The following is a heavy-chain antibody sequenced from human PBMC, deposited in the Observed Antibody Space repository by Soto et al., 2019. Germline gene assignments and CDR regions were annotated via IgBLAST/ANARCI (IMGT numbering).Heavy chain of an antibody. D-gene: IGHD3-16*01. CDR2: ISYDGSNK. V-gene: IGHV3-30*18. J-gene: IGHJ6*02. Sequence: QVQLVESGGGVVQPGRSLRLSCAASGFTFSSYGMHWVRQAPGKGLEWVAVISYDGSNKYYADSVKGRFTISRDNSKNTLYRQMNSLRAEDTAVFYCAKDRTPFWWIDVFYAMDVWGQGTTVTVSS. CDR1: GFTFSSYG. CDR3: AKDRTPFWWIDVFYAMDV.